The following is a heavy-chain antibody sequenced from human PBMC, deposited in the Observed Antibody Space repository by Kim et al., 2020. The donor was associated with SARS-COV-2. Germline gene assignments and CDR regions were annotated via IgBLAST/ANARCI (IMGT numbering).Heavy chain of an antibody. V-gene: IGHV4-4*02. CDR2: IYHSGST. CDR3: ARVLVYCSSTSCSPYYYYAMDV. Sequence: SETLSLTCAVSGGSISSSNWWSWVRQPPGKGLEWIGEIYHSGSTNYNPSLKSRATISVDKSKNQFSLKLSSVTAADTSVYSCARVLVYCSSTSCSPYYYYAMDVWGQGTTVTVSS. J-gene: IGHJ6*02. D-gene: IGHD2-2*01. CDR1: GGSISSSNW.